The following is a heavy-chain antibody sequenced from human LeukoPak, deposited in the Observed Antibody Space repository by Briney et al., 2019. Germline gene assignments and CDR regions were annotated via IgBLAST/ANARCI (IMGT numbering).Heavy chain of an antibody. CDR3: ARDRAASMYFDY. V-gene: IGHV1-69*10. CDR2: IIPILGIA. CDR1: GGTFSSYT. D-gene: IGHD6-13*01. J-gene: IGHJ4*02. Sequence: SVKVSCKASGGTFSSYTISWVRQAPGQGLEWMGGIIPILGIANYAQKFQGRVTITADKSTSTAYMELSSLRSEDTAVYYCARDRAASMYFDYWGQGTLVTVSS.